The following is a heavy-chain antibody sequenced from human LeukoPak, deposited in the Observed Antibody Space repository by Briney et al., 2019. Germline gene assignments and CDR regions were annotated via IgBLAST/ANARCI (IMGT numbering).Heavy chain of an antibody. J-gene: IGHJ4*02. V-gene: IGHV3-43*02. Sequence: EGPLRLSCAAPGFIFHDYAIHWVRQAPGKGLEWVSLISGDGGSTFYADSVKGRFTISRDNSKNSLYLQMNSLRSDDTALYYCARESESSGWYDYWGQGTLVTVSS. D-gene: IGHD6-19*01. CDR2: ISGDGGST. CDR1: GFIFHDYA. CDR3: ARESESSGWYDY.